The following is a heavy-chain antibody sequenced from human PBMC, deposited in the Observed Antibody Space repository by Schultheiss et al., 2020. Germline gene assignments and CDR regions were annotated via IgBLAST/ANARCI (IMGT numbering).Heavy chain of an antibody. V-gene: IGHV4-34*01. D-gene: IGHD1-14*01. Sequence: SQTLSLTCAVYGGSFSGYYWSWIRQPPGKGLEWIGEINHSGSTNYNPSLKSRVTISVDTSKNQFSLKLSSVTAADTAVYYCATLQTGYLHAWGQGTLVTVSS. J-gene: IGHJ4*02. CDR3: ATLQTGYLHA. CDR2: INHSGST. CDR1: GGSFSGYY.